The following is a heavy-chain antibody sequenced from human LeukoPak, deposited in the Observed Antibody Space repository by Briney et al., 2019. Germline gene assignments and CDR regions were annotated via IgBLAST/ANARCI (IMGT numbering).Heavy chain of an antibody. V-gene: IGHV4-61*02. CDR2: IYTSGST. D-gene: IGHD3-3*01. J-gene: IGHJ3*02. CDR3: ARVLAPITIFGVVIISGAFDI. Sequence: SETLSLTCTVSGGSISSGSYYWSWIRQPAGKGLEWIGRIYTSGSTNYNPSLKSRVTISVDTSKNQFSLKLSSVTAADTAVYYCARVLAPITIFGVVIISGAFDIWGQGTMVTVSS. CDR1: GGSISSGSYY.